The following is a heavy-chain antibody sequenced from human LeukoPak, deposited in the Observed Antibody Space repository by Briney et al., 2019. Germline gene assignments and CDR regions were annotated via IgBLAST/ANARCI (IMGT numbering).Heavy chain of an antibody. CDR3: ARNIVVVVAAEYYFDY. CDR1: GYTFTSYD. J-gene: IGHJ4*02. Sequence: GASVKVSCKASGYTFTSYDINWVRQATGQGLEWMGWISAYNGNTNYAQKLQGRVTMTTDTSTSTAYMELRSLRSDDTAVYYCARNIVVVVAAEYYFDYWGQGTLVTVSS. CDR2: ISAYNGNT. V-gene: IGHV1-18*01. D-gene: IGHD2-15*01.